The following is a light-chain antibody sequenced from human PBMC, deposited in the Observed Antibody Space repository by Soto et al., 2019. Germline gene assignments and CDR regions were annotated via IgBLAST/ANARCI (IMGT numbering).Light chain of an antibody. J-gene: IGKJ5*01. V-gene: IGKV3-11*01. CDR2: DAS. CDR3: QRYASSTIT. CDR1: QSVSSY. Sequence: EIVLTQSPATLSLSPWEIATLSCRASQSVSSYLAWYQQKPGQGPRLLIFDASNRATGIPARFSGSGSGTDFTLTISSLEPEDFAVYYCQRYASSTITFGQGTRLEIK.